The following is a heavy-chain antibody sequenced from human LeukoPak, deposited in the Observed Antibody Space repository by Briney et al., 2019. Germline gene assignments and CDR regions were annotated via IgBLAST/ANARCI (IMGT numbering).Heavy chain of an antibody. CDR3: ARPSGTTVTTD. D-gene: IGHD4-17*01. Sequence: GGSLRLSCAASGFTFSSYWMHWVRQAPGKGLVWVSRINSDGSSTSYADSVKGRFTISRDNAKSTLYLQMNSLRAEDTAVYYCARPSGTTVTTDWGQGTLVTVSS. V-gene: IGHV3-74*01. J-gene: IGHJ4*02. CDR1: GFTFSSYW. CDR2: INSDGSST.